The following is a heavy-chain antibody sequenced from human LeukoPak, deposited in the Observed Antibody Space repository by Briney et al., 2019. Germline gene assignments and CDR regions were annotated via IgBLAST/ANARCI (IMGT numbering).Heavy chain of an antibody. CDR2: ISTDGLET. CDR1: GLTFNNYW. V-gene: IGHV3-74*01. CDR3: ARVMSGYYVVLDI. J-gene: IGHJ3*02. Sequence: GGSLRLSCAASGLTFNNYWMHWVRQAPGQGLVWVSRISTDGLETSYADSVKGRFTVSRDNAKNTLYLQMNSLRAEDTAVYYCARVMSGYYVVLDIWGQGTMVTVSS. D-gene: IGHD3-3*01.